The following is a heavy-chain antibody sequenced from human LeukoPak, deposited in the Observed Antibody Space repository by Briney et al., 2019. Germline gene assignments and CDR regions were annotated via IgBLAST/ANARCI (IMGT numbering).Heavy chain of an antibody. D-gene: IGHD1-26*01. J-gene: IGHJ6*03. CDR2: IYSGGST. V-gene: IGHV3-53*01. Sequence: PGGSLRLSCAASGFTVSSNYMSWVRQAPGKGLEWVSVIYSGGSTYYADSVKGRFTISRDNSKNTLYLQMNSLRAEDTAVYYCARDPYSGSYSDYYYYYMDVWGKGTTVTVSS. CDR3: ARDPYSGSYSDYYYYYMDV. CDR1: GFTVSSNY.